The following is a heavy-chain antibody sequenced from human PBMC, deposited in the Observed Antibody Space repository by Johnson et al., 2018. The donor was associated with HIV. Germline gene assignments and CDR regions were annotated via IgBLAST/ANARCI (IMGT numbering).Heavy chain of an antibody. CDR1: GFTFSSYA. J-gene: IGHJ3*02. CDR3: AIIWNHTFDI. Sequence: QVQLVESGGGVVQPGRSLRLSCAASGFTFSSYAMHWVRQAPGKGLEWVAVISYDGSNKYYADSVKGRVTISRDNSKNTLYLQMNSLRAEDTAVYYCAIIWNHTFDIWGQGTMVTVAS. CDR2: ISYDGSNK. D-gene: IGHD1-14*01. V-gene: IGHV3-30-3*01.